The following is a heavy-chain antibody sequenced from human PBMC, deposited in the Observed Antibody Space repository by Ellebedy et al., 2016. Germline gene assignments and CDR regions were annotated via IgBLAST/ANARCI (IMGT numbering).Heavy chain of an antibody. CDR3: AKDVLPGPSCYDY. CDR1: GFTFSSYA. D-gene: IGHD2-2*01. CDR2: ISGSGGST. Sequence: GESLKISXAASGFTFSSYAMSWVRQAPGKGLEWVSAISGSGGSTYYADSVKGRFTISRDNSKNTLYLQMNSLRAEDTAVYYCAKDVLPGPSCYDYWGQGTLVTVSS. J-gene: IGHJ4*02. V-gene: IGHV3-23*01.